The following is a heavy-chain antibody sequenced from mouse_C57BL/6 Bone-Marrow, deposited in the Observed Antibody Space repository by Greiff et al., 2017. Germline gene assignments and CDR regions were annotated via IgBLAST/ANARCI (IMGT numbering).Heavy chain of an antibody. CDR1: GYTFTSYW. V-gene: IGHV1-50*01. CDR3: ARDGYNWYFDV. D-gene: IGHD2-3*01. CDR2: IDPSDSYT. J-gene: IGHJ1*03. Sequence: QVQLKQPGAELVKPGASVKLSCKASGYTFTSYWMQWVKQRPGQGLEWIGEIDPSDSYTNYNQKFKGKATLTVDTSSSTAYMQLSSLTSEDSAVYYCARDGYNWYFDVWGTGTTVTVSS.